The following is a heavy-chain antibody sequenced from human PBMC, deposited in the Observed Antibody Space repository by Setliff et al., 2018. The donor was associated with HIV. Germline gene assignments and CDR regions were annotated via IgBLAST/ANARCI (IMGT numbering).Heavy chain of an antibody. Sequence: PSETLSLTCTVSGASLNSGSYFWSWVRQPAGKGLEGIGRIYTSGDTNYNPSLKSRVTISMDTSKKQFSLKLRSVTAADTAVYYCAREAEQDYDVVTETLVEGAYIQFWGQGSLVTVSS. D-gene: IGHD3-9*01. V-gene: IGHV4-61*02. CDR1: GASLNSGSYF. CDR3: AREAEQDYDVVTETLVEGAYIQF. J-gene: IGHJ1*01. CDR2: IYTSGDT.